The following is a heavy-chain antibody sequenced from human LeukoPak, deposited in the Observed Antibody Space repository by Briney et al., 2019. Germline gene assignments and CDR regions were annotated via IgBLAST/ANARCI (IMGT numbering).Heavy chain of an antibody. D-gene: IGHD2-2*02. CDR1: GGSISSGDYY. CDR3: ARTAAIEGGYYYYYMDV. CDR2: IYYSGST. J-gene: IGHJ6*03. V-gene: IGHV4-30-4*08. Sequence: SETLSLTCTVSGGSISSGDYYWSWIRQPPGKGLEWIGYIYYSGSTYYNPSLKSRVTISVGTSKNQFSLKLSSVTAADTAVYYCARTAAIEGGYYYYYMDVWGKGTTVTVSS.